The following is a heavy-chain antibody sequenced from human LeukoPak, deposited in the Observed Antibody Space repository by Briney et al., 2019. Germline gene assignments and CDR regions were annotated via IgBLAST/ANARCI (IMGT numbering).Heavy chain of an antibody. J-gene: IGHJ1*01. CDR3: ARAEANSDWPWRHFQY. CDR1: GYTFTSYG. CDR2: ISAYNGNT. V-gene: IGHV1-18*01. D-gene: IGHD6-19*01. Sequence: ASVTVSCKASGYTFTSYGISWVRQAPGQGLEWVGWISAYNGNTNYAQKLEGRVTMTIDTSTSTVYMDLRSLRFDDTAVYYCARAEANSDWPWRHFQYWGQGTLVTVSS.